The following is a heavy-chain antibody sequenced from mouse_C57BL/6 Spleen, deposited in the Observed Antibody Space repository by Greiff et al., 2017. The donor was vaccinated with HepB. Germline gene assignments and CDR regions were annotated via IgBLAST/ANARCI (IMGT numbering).Heavy chain of an antibody. D-gene: IGHD1-1*01. V-gene: IGHV1-15*01. CDR1: GYTFTDYE. CDR2: IDPETGGT. J-gene: IGHJ3*01. Sequence: QVQLKESGAELVRPGASVTLSCKASGYTFTDYEMHWVKQTPVHGLEWIGAIDPETGGTAYNQKFKGKAILTADKSSSTAYMELRSLTSEDSAVYYCTDYYGSSYGPAWFAYWGQGTLVTVSA. CDR3: TDYYGSSYGPAWFAY.